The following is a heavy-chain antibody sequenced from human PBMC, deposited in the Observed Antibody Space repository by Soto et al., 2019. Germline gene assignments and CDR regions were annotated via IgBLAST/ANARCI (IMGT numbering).Heavy chain of an antibody. CDR1: GFSLSTSGVG. Sequence: QITLKESGPTLVKPTQTLTLTCTFSGFSLSTSGVGVAWIRQPPGKALEWLALIYWDDDKRYRPSLESRLTITKDTSKAQVVLTMNNIAPVATATYYCSYLPCSGGSCYWFSFSGMDVWGQGTTVTVSS. J-gene: IGHJ6*02. V-gene: IGHV2-5*02. CDR2: IYWDDDK. CDR3: SYLPCSGGSCYWFSFSGMDV. D-gene: IGHD2-15*01.